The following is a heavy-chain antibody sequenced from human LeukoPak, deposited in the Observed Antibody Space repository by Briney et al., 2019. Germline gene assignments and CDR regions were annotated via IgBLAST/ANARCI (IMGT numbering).Heavy chain of an antibody. V-gene: IGHV4-34*01. CDR2: INHSGST. CDR1: GGSFSGYY. Sequence: SETLSLTCAVYGGSFSGYYWSWIRQPPGKGLEWIGEINHSGSTNYNPSLKSRVTISVDTSKNQFSLKLSSVTAADTAVYYCARRPVNYDSSGYYRRHTRQNFDYWGQGTLVTVSS. J-gene: IGHJ4*02. D-gene: IGHD3-22*01. CDR3: ARRPVNYDSSGYYRRHTRQNFDY.